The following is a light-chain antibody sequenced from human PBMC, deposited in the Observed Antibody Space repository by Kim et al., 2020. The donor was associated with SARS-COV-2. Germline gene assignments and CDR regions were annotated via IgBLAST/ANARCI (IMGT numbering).Light chain of an antibody. V-gene: IGLV3-21*04. CDR2: RDS. J-gene: IGLJ1*01. CDR1: KN. Sequence: KNVQWYQQKAGQAPVLGISRDSDRPSEIPDRFSGSNSENTATLTISRVEAGDEADYYCQVWDGSTDHYVFGTGTKVTVL. CDR3: QVWDGSTDHYV.